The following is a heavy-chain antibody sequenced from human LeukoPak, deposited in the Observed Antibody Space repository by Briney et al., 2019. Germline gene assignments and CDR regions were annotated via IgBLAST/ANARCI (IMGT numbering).Heavy chain of an antibody. V-gene: IGHV4-30-4*08. CDR3: ARAEVTAGTKYFDL. CDR1: GGSISSGDYY. CDR2: IYYSGST. D-gene: IGHD6-19*01. Sequence: PSQTLSLTCTVSGGSISSGDYYWSWIRQPPGKGLEWIGYIYYSGSTYYNPSLKSRVTISVDTSKNQFSLKLSSVTAADTAVYYCARAEVTAGTKYFDLWGRGTLVTVSS. J-gene: IGHJ2*01.